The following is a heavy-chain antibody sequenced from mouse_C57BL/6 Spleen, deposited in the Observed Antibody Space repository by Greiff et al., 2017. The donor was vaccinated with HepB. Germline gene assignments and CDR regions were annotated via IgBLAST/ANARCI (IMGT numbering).Heavy chain of an antibody. CDR2: IDPNSGGT. CDR3: AREAFTTVVEGAWFAY. D-gene: IGHD1-1*01. Sequence: QVQLQQPGAELVKPGASVKLSCKASGYTFTSYWMHWVKQRPGRGLEWIGRIDPNSGGTKYNEKFKSKATLTVDKPSSTAYMQLSSLTSEDSAVYYCAREAFTTVVEGAWFAYWGQGTLVTVSA. J-gene: IGHJ3*01. CDR1: GYTFTSYW. V-gene: IGHV1-72*01.